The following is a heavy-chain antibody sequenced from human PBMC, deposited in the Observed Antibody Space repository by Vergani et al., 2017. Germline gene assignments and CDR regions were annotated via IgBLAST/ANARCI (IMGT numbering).Heavy chain of an antibody. J-gene: IGHJ3*02. CDR2: IYTSGST. CDR3: ARGRYYDLWSGFSGDAFDI. D-gene: IGHD3-3*01. V-gene: IGHV4-61*02. Sequence: QVQLQESGPGLVKPSQTLSLTCTVPGGSISSGSYYWSWIRQPAGKGLEWIGRIYTSGSTNYNPSLKSRVTISVDTSKNQFSLKLSSVTAADTAVYYCARGRYYDLWSGFSGDAFDIWGQGTMVTVSS. CDR1: GGSISSGSYY.